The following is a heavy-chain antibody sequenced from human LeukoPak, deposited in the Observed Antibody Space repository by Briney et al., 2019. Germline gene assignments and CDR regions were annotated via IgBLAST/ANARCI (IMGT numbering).Heavy chain of an antibody. Sequence: GASVKVSCKASGYTFTSYGISWVRQAPGQGLEWMGWISAYNGNTNYAQKLQGRVTMTTDTSTSTAYMELRSLRSDDTAVYYCARGYYDILTGYFGPVPCDYWGQGTLVTVSS. CDR2: ISAYNGNT. D-gene: IGHD3-9*01. CDR3: ARGYYDILTGYFGPVPCDY. CDR1: GYTFTSYG. J-gene: IGHJ4*02. V-gene: IGHV1-18*01.